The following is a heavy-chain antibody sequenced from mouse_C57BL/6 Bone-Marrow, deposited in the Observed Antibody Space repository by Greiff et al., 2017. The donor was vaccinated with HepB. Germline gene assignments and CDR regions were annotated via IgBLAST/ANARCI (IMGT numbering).Heavy chain of an antibody. Sequence: VQLKESGPGLVKPSQSLSLTCSVTGYSITSGYYWNWIRQFPGNKLEWMGYISYDGSNNYNPSLKNRISITRDTSKNQFFLKLNSVTTEDTATYYCARDYYGSSSRLDWGQGTTLTVSS. J-gene: IGHJ2*01. D-gene: IGHD1-1*01. CDR3: ARDYYGSSSRLD. CDR1: GYSITSGYY. CDR2: ISYDGSN. V-gene: IGHV3-6*01.